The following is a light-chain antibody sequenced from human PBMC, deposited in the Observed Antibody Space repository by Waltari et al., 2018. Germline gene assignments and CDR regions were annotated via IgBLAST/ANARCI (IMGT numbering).Light chain of an antibody. V-gene: IGLV9-49*01. J-gene: IGLJ1*01. CDR3: GADHGSGSNFVYV. CDR1: SGHRNYQ. Sequence: QPVLTQPPSASASLGASVTLTCTLSSGHRNYQVDWYQQQPRKGPRFVMRVGTGGVVGSKGDGIPDRFSVLGSGLNRYLTIKNIQEEDESDYHCGADHGSGSNFVYVFGTGTKVTVL. CDR2: VGTGGVVG.